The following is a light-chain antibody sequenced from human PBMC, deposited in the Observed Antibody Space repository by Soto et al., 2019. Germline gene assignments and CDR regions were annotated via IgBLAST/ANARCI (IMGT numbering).Light chain of an antibody. CDR2: KAS. V-gene: IGKV1-5*03. CDR3: QQYNSYPWT. J-gene: IGKJ1*01. Sequence: DIQMTQSPSTLSASVGDGVTITCRASQSISGWLAWYQQKPGIAPKLLICKASSLESGVPSRFSGSGSGTEFTLTISSLQPDDFATYYCQQYNSYPWTFGQGTKVEI. CDR1: QSISGW.